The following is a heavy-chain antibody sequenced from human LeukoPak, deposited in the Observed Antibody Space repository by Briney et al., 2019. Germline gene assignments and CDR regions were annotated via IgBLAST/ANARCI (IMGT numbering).Heavy chain of an antibody. CDR1: GFTFSSYA. CDR2: ISYDGSNK. Sequence: GGSLRLSCAASGFTFSSYAMHWVRQAPGKGLEWVAVISYDGSNKYYADSVKGRFTISRDNSKNTLYLQMNSLRAEDTAVYYCARDSYDFWSGYYTGNGIDYWGQGTLVTVSS. D-gene: IGHD3-3*01. CDR3: ARDSYDFWSGYYTGNGIDY. J-gene: IGHJ4*02. V-gene: IGHV3-30*07.